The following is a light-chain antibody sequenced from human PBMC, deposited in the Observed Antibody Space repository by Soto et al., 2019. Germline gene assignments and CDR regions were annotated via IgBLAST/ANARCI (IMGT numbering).Light chain of an antibody. CDR1: SSDVGAYNY. J-gene: IGLJ1*01. CDR2: DVS. Sequence: QSALTQPASVSGSPGQSITISCTGTSSDVGAYNYVSWYQQHPGKAPKLMLYDVSDRPSGVSNRFSGSKSGNTASLTISGLQAEDEADYYCSSYTSSNTLYVFGTGTKLTVL. CDR3: SSYTSSNTLYV. V-gene: IGLV2-14*03.